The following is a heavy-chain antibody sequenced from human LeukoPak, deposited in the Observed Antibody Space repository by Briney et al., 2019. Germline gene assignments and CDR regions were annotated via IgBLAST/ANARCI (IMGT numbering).Heavy chain of an antibody. CDR3: ARAHPEYYDSRGRNPLDY. CDR2: ISAYNGNT. Sequence: GASVKVSCKASGYRFSGYGISWVRQAPGQGLEWMGWISAYNGNTNYAQQLQGRVTMTTDTSTSTANMELRSLRSDDTAVYYCARAHPEYYDSRGRNPLDYWGQGTLVTVSS. J-gene: IGHJ4*02. D-gene: IGHD3-22*01. CDR1: GYRFSGYG. V-gene: IGHV1-18*01.